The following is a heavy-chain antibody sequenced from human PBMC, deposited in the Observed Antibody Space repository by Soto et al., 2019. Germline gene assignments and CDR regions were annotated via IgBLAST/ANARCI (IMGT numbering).Heavy chain of an antibody. Sequence: ASVKVSCKASGYTFTSFRIIWVRQAPGQGLEWMGRISVYNDNTNHGQKFQGRVTMTTDKSTGTAYMELRSLRSDDTAVYYCARDRALGGEAFDIWGQGTLVTVSS. V-gene: IGHV1-18*04. J-gene: IGHJ3*02. CDR2: ISVYNDNT. CDR1: GYTFTSFR. CDR3: ARDRALGGEAFDI.